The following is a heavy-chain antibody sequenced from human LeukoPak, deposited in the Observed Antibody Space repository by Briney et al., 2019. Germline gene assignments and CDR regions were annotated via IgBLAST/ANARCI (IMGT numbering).Heavy chain of an antibody. CDR3: ARSDYSTSSHMDV. J-gene: IGHJ6*03. D-gene: IGHD6-6*01. CDR1: GYTFTGYY. V-gene: IGHV1-69*05. Sequence: SVKVSCKASGYTFTGYYMHWVRQAPGQGLEWMGRIIPIFGTANYAQKFQGRVTITTDESTSTAYMELSSLRSEDTAVYYCARSDYSTSSHMDVWGKGTTVTVSS. CDR2: IIPIFGTA.